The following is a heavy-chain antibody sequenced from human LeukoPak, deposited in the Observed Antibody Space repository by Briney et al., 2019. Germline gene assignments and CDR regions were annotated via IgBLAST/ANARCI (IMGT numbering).Heavy chain of an antibody. CDR3: ARELHPNWFDP. D-gene: IGHD2-21*02. Sequence: GASVKVSCKASGYTFTGYYMHWVRQAPGQGLEWMGWINPNSGGTNYAQKFQGRVTMTRDTSISTAYMELSRLRSDDTALYSCARELHPNWFDPWGQGTLVTVSS. CDR2: INPNSGGT. V-gene: IGHV1-2*02. J-gene: IGHJ5*02. CDR1: GYTFTGYY.